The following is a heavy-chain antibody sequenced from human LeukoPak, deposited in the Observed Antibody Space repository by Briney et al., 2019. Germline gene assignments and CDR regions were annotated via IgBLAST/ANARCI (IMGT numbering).Heavy chain of an antibody. J-gene: IGHJ4*02. CDR2: IYTSGST. D-gene: IGHD6-13*01. V-gene: IGHV4-61*09. Sequence: SETLSLTCTVSGGSISSSSYYWSWIRQPAGKGLEWIGHIYTSGSTNYNPSLKSRVTMSVDTSKNQFSLKLSSVTAADTAVYYCARNTAAGEFFDYWGQGTLVTVSS. CDR1: GGSISSSSYY. CDR3: ARNTAAGEFFDY.